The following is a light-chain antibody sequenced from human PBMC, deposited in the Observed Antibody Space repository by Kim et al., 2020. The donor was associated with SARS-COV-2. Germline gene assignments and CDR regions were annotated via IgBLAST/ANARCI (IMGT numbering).Light chain of an antibody. V-gene: IGKV1-9*01. CDR1: QDISNY. Sequence: ASVGDRVPITCRASQDISNYLAWYQQSPGKAPKVLLYAASTLQSGVPSRFSGSGSGTEFTLTINSLRPEDFASYFCQQFYVYPRTFGQGTKVDIK. CDR2: AAS. J-gene: IGKJ1*01. CDR3: QQFYVYPRT.